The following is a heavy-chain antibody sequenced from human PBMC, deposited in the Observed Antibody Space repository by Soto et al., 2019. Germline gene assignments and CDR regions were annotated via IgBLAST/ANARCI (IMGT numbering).Heavy chain of an antibody. Sequence: GGSLRLSCAASGFTFSSYGMSWVRQAPGEGLEWVSGISGSGGSTYYADSVKGRFTISRDNSKNTLYLQMYSLRAEDTAVYYCAKAGHGSSYGYYFGSWGQGTQVTVSS. CDR3: AKAGHGSSYGYYFGS. V-gene: IGHV3-23*01. J-gene: IGHJ4*02. D-gene: IGHD5-18*01. CDR1: GFTFSSYG. CDR2: ISGSGGST.